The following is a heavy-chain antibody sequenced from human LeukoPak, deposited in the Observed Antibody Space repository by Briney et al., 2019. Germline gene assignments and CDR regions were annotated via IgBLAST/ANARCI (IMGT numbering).Heavy chain of an antibody. CDR2: IIPILGIA. J-gene: IGHJ3*02. Sequence: ASVKVSCKASEGTFSSYAISWVRQAPGQGLEWMGRIIPILGIANYAQKFQGRVTITADKSTSTAYMELSSLRSEDTAVYYCARSRVGAKGNDAFDIWGQGTMVTVSS. CDR3: ARSRVGAKGNDAFDI. CDR1: EGTFSSYA. V-gene: IGHV1-69*04. D-gene: IGHD1-26*01.